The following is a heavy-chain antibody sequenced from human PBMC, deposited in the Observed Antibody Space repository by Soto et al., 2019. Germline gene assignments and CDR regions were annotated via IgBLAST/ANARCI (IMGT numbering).Heavy chain of an antibody. Sequence: EVQLEESGGGLFQPGGSLRLSCAASGFTFNNYWIHWVRQAPGKGLVWVSRIKYDATSTNYADSVKGRFSISRDNAKNTVYLQMSSLRGDDTAVYYCARGALGSYYFDYWGQGTLVTVSS. CDR1: GFTFNNYW. CDR2: IKYDATST. J-gene: IGHJ4*02. CDR3: ARGALGSYYFDY. D-gene: IGHD3-16*01. V-gene: IGHV3-74*01.